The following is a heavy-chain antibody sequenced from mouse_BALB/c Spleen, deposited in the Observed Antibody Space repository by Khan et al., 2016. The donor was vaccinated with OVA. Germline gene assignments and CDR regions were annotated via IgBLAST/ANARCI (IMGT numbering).Heavy chain of an antibody. J-gene: IGHJ4*01. D-gene: IGHD2-14*01. CDR2: INPRSGYT. Sequence: QVQLKESGAELARPGASVRMSCKASGYTFTSNTMHWVKQRPGQGLEWIGYINPRSGYTNYNQNFKDKATLTAGKSSSTAYMQLSSLTSEDSAVYYCARRTTGYTMDYWGQGTSVTVSS. CDR1: GYTFTSNT. V-gene: IGHV1-4*01. CDR3: ARRTTGYTMDY.